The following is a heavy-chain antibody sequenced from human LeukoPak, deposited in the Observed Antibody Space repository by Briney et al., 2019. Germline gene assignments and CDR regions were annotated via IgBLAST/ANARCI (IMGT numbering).Heavy chain of an antibody. CDR2: IYYSGST. CDR3: AAGRAGYNYGY. D-gene: IGHD5-24*01. V-gene: IGHV4-59*01. J-gene: IGHJ4*02. Sequence: PSETLSLTCTVSVGSISFYYWSWIRQPPGKGLEWIGYIYYSGSTNYNPSLKSRVTISVDTSKNQFSLKLSSVTAADTAVYYCAAGRAGYNYGYWGQGTWSPSPQ. CDR1: VGSISFYY.